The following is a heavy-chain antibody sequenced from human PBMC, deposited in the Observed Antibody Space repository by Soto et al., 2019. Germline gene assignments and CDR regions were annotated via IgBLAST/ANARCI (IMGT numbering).Heavy chain of an antibody. CDR1: GGSFSGYY. CDR2: INHSGST. D-gene: IGHD2-15*01. V-gene: IGHV4-34*01. J-gene: IGHJ6*03. CDR3: ASTYCSGGSCYSTYMDV. Sequence: SETLSLNCAVYGGSFSGYYWSWIRQPPGKGLEWIGEINHSGSTNYNPSLKSRVTISVDTSKNQFSLKLSSVTAADTAVYYCASTYCSGGSCYSTYMDVWGKGTTVTVSS.